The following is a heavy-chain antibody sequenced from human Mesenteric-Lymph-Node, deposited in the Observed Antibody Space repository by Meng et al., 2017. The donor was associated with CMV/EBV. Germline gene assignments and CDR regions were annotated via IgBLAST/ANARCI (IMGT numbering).Heavy chain of an antibody. V-gene: IGHV4-59*11. CDR1: GDSISGHY. Sequence: SETLSLTCTVSGDSISGHYWSWIRQPPGKGLEWIGSIYCNVSTYYNPSLKSRVSISVDTSKNQFSLKLRSVTAADTAVYYCARSRILWLPAYWGQGTLVTVSS. CDR2: IYCNVST. D-gene: IGHD2-21*01. J-gene: IGHJ4*02. CDR3: ARSRILWLPAY.